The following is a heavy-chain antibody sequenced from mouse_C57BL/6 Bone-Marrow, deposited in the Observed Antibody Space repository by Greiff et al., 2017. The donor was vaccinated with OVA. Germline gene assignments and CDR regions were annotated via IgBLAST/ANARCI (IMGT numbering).Heavy chain of an antibody. V-gene: IGHV5-4*01. CDR1: GFTFSSYA. J-gene: IGHJ2*01. CDR3: ARDWDDY. CDR2: ISDGGSYT. D-gene: IGHD4-1*01. Sequence: EVQRVESGGGLVKPGGSLKLSCAASGFTFSSYAMSWVRQTPGKRLEWVATISDGGSYTYYPDNVKGRFTISRDNAKNNLYLQMSHLKSEDTAMYYCARDWDDYWGQGTTLTVSS.